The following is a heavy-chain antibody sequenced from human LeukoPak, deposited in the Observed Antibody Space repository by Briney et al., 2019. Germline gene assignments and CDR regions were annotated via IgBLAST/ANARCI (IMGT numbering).Heavy chain of an antibody. D-gene: IGHD3-3*01. CDR1: GFSLSNARMG. Sequence: SGPVLVKPTETLTLTCTVSGFSLSNARMGVSWIRQPPGKALEWLAHIFSNDEKSYSTSLKSRLTISKDTSKSQVVLTMTNMDPVDTATYYCARTNYDFWSGYPNWFDPWGQGTLVTVSS. J-gene: IGHJ5*02. CDR2: IFSNDEK. V-gene: IGHV2-26*01. CDR3: ARTNYDFWSGYPNWFDP.